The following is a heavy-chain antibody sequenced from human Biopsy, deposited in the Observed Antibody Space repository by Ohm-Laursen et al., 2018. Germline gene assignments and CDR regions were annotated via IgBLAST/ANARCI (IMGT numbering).Heavy chain of an antibody. CDR1: GGSFTGNY. J-gene: IGHJ4*02. CDR2: ISYTGYT. D-gene: IGHD4-23*01. Sequence: TLSLTCTVSGGSFTGNYWSWIRQPPGKGLEWIGHISYTGYTSYNASLKSRVTISVDTSRNHFSLRLSSLTAADTAVYYCARGSNDFGGLYFPRWGQGTLLTVSS. CDR3: ARGSNDFGGLYFPR. V-gene: IGHV4-59*01.